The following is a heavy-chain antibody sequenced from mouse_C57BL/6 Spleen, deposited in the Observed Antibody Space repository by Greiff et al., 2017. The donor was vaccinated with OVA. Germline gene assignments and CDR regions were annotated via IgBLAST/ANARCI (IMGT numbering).Heavy chain of an antibody. J-gene: IGHJ1*03. CDR3: ARRIYDGHFDV. CDR1: GYAFSSSW. D-gene: IGHD2-3*01. CDR2: IYPGDGDT. V-gene: IGHV1-82*01. Sequence: QVQLQQSGPELVKPGASVKISCKASGYAFSSSWMNWVKQRPGKGLEWIGRIYPGDGDTNYNGKFKGKATLTADKSSSTAYMQLSSLTSEDSAVYFCARRIYDGHFDVWGTGTTVTVSS.